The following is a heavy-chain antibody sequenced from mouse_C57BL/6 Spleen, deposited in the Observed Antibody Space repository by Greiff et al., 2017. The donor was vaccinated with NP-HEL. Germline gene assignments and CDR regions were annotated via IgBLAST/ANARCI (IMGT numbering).Heavy chain of an antibody. CDR3: ARLNWDGEDYAMDY. J-gene: IGHJ4*01. CDR2: IWSDGST. CDR1: GFSLTSYG. D-gene: IGHD4-1*01. V-gene: IGHV2-6*03. Sequence: VQLKESGPGLVAPSQSLSITCTVSGFSLTSYGVHWVRQPPGKGLEWLVVIWSDGSTTYNSALKSRLSISKDNSKSQVFLKMNSLQTDDTAMYYCARLNWDGEDYAMDYWGQGTSVTVSS.